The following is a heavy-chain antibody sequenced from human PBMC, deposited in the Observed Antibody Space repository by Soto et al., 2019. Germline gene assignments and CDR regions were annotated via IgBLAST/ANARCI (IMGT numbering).Heavy chain of an antibody. CDR2: IYYSGST. J-gene: IGHJ4*02. V-gene: IGHV4-61*01. CDR3: ARGPSIAAAGKEGHDY. CDR1: GGSVSSGSYY. D-gene: IGHD6-13*01. Sequence: PSETLSLTCTVSGGSVSSGSYYWSWIRQPPGKGLEWIGYIYYSGSTNYNPSLKSRVTISVDTSKNQFSLKLSSVTAADTAVYYCARGPSIAAAGKEGHDYWGQGTLVTVSS.